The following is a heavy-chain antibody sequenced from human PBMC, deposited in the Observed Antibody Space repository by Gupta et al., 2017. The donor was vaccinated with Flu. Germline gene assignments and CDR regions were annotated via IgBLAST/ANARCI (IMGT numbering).Heavy chain of an antibody. CDR3: AKDWKWNFNNFGMNV. CDR2: TSYDGSKK. CDR1: GFSFRHYG. D-gene: IGHD1-1*01. Sequence: QGQVVEYGGGVVQPGGALGLSCAASGFSFRHYGMHWVRQAPGKGLDCVVVTSYDGSKKYYADSAKGRCTISKDNSKDTLYLQMNSLRTEDTAVYYCAKDWKWNFNNFGMNVWGQGTTVTVSS. V-gene: IGHV3-30*18. J-gene: IGHJ6*02.